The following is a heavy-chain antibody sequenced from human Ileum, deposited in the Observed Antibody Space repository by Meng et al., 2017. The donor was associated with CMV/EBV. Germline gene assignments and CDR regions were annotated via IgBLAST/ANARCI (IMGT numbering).Heavy chain of an antibody. CDR2: ISSGGSTI. J-gene: IGHJ2*01. CDR1: FIDYY. D-gene: IGHD3-22*01. Sequence: FIDYYRSWIRQAPGKGLEWVSSISSGGSTIYHADSVKGRFTISRDNAKNSLYLQMNSLRAEDTAVYYCARCHYESSGYYSNYWYFDLWGRGTLVTVSS. CDR3: ARCHYESSGYYSNYWYFDL. V-gene: IGHV3-11*01.